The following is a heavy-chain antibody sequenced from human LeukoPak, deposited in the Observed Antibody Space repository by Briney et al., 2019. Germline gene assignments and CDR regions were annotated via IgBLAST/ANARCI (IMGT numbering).Heavy chain of an antibody. CDR3: ARNRGADY. CDR2: TKQDGSEK. V-gene: IGHV3-7*01. D-gene: IGHD3-10*01. Sequence: VGGLRLSCEPSVVSFTSHRMHCGRPAPGEGRVWVANTKQDGSEKYYAEYVKGPFTISRASAKNSLNLQINSPRAADTAVYYCARNRGADYWGQGTLVTVSS. CDR1: VVSFTSHR. J-gene: IGHJ4*02.